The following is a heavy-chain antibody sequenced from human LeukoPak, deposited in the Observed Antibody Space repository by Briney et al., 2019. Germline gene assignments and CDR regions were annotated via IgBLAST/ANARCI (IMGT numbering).Heavy chain of an antibody. CDR3: ARHGRPPYCSSTSCPRDVYYGMDV. CDR1: GYSFTSYW. V-gene: IGHV5-51*01. D-gene: IGHD2-2*01. Sequence: GESLKISCKGSGYSFTSYWIGWVRQLPGKGLEWLGIIYPGDSDTRYSPSFQGHVTISADKSISTAYLQWSSLKASDTAMYYCARHGRPPYCSSTSCPRDVYYGMDVWGQGTTVTVPS. CDR2: IYPGDSDT. J-gene: IGHJ6*02.